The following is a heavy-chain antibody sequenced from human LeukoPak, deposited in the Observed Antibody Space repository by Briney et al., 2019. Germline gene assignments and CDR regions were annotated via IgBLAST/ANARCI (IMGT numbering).Heavy chain of an antibody. V-gene: IGHV1-69*05. D-gene: IGHD6-19*01. J-gene: IGHJ6*03. CDR1: GGTFSSYG. Sequence: SVKVSCKASGGTFSSYGISWVRQAPGQGLEWMGGIIPIFGTADYAQKFQGRVTITTDESTSTAYMELSSLRSEDTAVYYCAEGSIAVAPGDYYYYYMDVWGKGTTVTVSS. CDR2: IIPIFGTA. CDR3: AEGSIAVAPGDYYYYYMDV.